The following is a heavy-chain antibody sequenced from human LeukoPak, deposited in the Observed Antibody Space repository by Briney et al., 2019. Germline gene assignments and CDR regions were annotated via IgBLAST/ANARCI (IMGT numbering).Heavy chain of an antibody. CDR3: ARVSYSSGWYKVDY. D-gene: IGHD6-19*01. CDR1: GFTFCSYS. J-gene: IGHJ4*02. Sequence: GGSLRLSCAASGFTFCSYSMNWVRQAPGKGLEWVSSISSSSSYIYYADSVKGRFTISRDNAKNSLYLQMNSLRAEDTAVYYCARVSYSSGWYKVDYWGQGTLVTVSS. V-gene: IGHV3-21*01. CDR2: ISSSSSYI.